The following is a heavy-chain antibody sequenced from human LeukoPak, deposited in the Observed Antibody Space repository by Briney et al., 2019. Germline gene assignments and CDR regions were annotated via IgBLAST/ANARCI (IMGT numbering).Heavy chain of an antibody. CDR1: GGSISSSSYY. CDR2: IFYSGST. CDR3: ARQFYYDSGGSHY. V-gene: IGHV4-39*01. Sequence: PSETLSLTCTVSGGSISSSSYYWGWIRQPPGKGLEWIGSIFYSGSTYYNPSLESRVTISVDTSKNQFSLKLSSVTAADTAVYYCARQFYYDSGGSHYWGQGTLGTVSS. D-gene: IGHD3-22*01. J-gene: IGHJ4*02.